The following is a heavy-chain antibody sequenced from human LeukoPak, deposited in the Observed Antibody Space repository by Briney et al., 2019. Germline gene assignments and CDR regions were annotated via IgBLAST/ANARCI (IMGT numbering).Heavy chain of an antibody. D-gene: IGHD2/OR15-2a*01. Sequence: AGGSLRLSCAASGFTFSSYAMSWVRQAPGKGLEWVSAISGSGGSTYYADSVKGRFTISRDNSKNTLYLRMNSLRAEDTAVYYCARANMAPHYYYGMDVWGQGTTVTVSS. CDR1: GFTFSSYA. J-gene: IGHJ6*02. CDR2: ISGSGGST. V-gene: IGHV3-23*01. CDR3: ARANMAPHYYYGMDV.